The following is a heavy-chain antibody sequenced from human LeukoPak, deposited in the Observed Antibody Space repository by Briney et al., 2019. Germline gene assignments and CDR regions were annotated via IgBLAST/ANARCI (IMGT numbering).Heavy chain of an antibody. CDR3: ARHVSQTLGYRSGGSCYHPNFDY. Sequence: GESLKISCKGSGYSFTSYWIGWVRQMPGKGLEWMGIIYPGDSDTRYSPSFQGQVTISADKSISTAYLQWSSLKASDTAMYYCARHVSQTLGYRSGGSCYHPNFDYWGQGTLVTVSS. J-gene: IGHJ4*02. CDR2: IYPGDSDT. CDR1: GYSFTSYW. D-gene: IGHD2-15*01. V-gene: IGHV5-51*01.